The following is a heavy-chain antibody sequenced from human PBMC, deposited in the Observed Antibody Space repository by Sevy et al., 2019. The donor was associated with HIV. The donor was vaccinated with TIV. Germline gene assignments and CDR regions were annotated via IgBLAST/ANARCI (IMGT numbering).Heavy chain of an antibody. CDR3: ARDLWSRAYCGGDCYSGPFDY. V-gene: IGHV3-33*01. D-gene: IGHD2-21*02. CDR1: GFTFSSYG. J-gene: IGHJ4*02. CDR2: IWYDGSNK. Sequence: GGSLRLSCAASGFTFSSYGMHWVRQAPGKGLEWVAVIWYDGSNKYYADSVKGRFTISRDNSKNTLYLQMNSLRAEDTTVYYCARDLWSRAYCGGDCYSGPFDYWGQGTLVTVSS.